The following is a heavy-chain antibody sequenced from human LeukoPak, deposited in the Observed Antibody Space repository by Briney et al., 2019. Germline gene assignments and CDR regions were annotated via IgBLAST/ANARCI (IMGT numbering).Heavy chain of an antibody. V-gene: IGHV3-21*01. D-gene: IGHD6-6*01. CDR1: GFTFSSYS. J-gene: IGHJ6*03. CDR3: AREGEYSSSSGGSYYYYYYMDV. CDR2: ISSSSSYI. Sequence: GGSLRLSCAASGFTFSSYSMNWVRQAPGKGLEWVSSISSSSSYIYYADSVKGRFTISRDNAKNSLYLQMNSLRAEDTAVYYCAREGEYSSSSGGSYYYYYYMDVWGKGTTVTVSS.